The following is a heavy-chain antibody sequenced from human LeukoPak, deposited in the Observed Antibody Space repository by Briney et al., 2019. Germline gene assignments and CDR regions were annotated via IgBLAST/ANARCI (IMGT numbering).Heavy chain of an antibody. J-gene: IGHJ4*02. CDR1: GGSISGSSYY. Sequence: SETLSLTCTVSGGSISGSSYYWGWIRQPPGKGLEWIGSIYYSGSTYYNPSLKSRVTISVDTSKNQFSLKLSSVTAADTAVYYCAYYDSSGYISELPGWGQGTLVTVSS. CDR3: AYYDSSGYISELPG. V-gene: IGHV4-39*07. D-gene: IGHD3-22*01. CDR2: IYYSGST.